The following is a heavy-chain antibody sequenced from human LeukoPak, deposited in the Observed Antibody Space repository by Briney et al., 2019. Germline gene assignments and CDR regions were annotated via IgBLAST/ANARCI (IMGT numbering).Heavy chain of an antibody. D-gene: IGHD3-22*01. Sequence: ASVKVSCKASGYTFTGYYMHWVRQAPGQGLEWMGWINPNSGGTNYAQKFQGRVTMTRDTSISTAYMELSRLRSDDTAVYYCARECNYYVSSGCFDYWGQGTLVTVSS. V-gene: IGHV1-2*02. J-gene: IGHJ4*02. CDR3: ARECNYYVSSGCFDY. CDR2: INPNSGGT. CDR1: GYTFTGYY.